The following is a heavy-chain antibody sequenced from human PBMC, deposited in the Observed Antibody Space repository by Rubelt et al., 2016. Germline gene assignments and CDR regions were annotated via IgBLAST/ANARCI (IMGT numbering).Heavy chain of an antibody. Sequence: QVQLQESGPGLVKPSETLSLTCTVSGDSISSYYWSWIRQPPGKGLEWIGYMHSSGNTNYSPSLKSRVTISVDTSKNQVSLKLSAVTAADTAVYYCSRRNGEPIDYWGQGTLVTVSS. CDR1: GDSISSYY. CDR3: SRRNGEPIDY. J-gene: IGHJ4*02. D-gene: IGHD3-10*01. CDR2: MHSSGNT. V-gene: IGHV4-59*01.